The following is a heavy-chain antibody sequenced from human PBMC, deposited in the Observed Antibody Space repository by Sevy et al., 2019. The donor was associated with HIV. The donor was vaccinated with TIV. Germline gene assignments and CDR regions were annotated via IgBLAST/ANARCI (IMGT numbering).Heavy chain of an antibody. D-gene: IGHD2-2*01. CDR1: GYTFTTYA. CDR2: INTNTGNP. J-gene: IGHJ6*02. V-gene: IGHV7-4-1*02. Sequence: ASVKVSCKASGYTFTTYAINWVRQAPGQGLEWMGWINTNTGNPTYAQGFTGRVVFSLDTSVSTAHLQISIVKTEEPAVYFCARVPTPIVVVPAALRDYYYYAMDVWGQGTTVTVSS. CDR3: ARVPTPIVVVPAALRDYYYYAMDV.